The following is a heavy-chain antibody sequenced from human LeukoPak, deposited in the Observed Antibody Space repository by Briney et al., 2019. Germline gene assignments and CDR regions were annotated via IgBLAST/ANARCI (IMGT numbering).Heavy chain of an antibody. J-gene: IGHJ3*02. Sequence: GGSLRLSCAASGFTFSTYDMHWVRQATGKGLEWVSAIDTAGDTYYPGSVKGRLTVSRENAKNSLYLQMNSLRAGDTAVYYCARVLTARSGGYDAFDMWGQGTMVTVSS. D-gene: IGHD6-25*01. V-gene: IGHV3-13*01. CDR3: ARVLTARSGGYDAFDM. CDR1: GFTFSTYD. CDR2: IDTAGDT.